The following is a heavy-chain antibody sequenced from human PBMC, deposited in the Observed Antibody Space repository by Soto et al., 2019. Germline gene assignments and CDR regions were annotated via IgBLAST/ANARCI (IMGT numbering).Heavy chain of an antibody. J-gene: IGHJ5*02. Sequence: ASVKVSCKASGYTFTSYGISWVRQAPGQGLEWMGWISAYSGNTNYAQKRQGRVTMTTDTSTSTAYMELRSLRSDDTAVYYCARDGDDYSNSAGWFDPWGQGTLVTVSS. CDR3: ARDGDDYSNSAGWFDP. CDR2: ISAYSGNT. CDR1: GYTFTSYG. D-gene: IGHD4-4*01. V-gene: IGHV1-18*01.